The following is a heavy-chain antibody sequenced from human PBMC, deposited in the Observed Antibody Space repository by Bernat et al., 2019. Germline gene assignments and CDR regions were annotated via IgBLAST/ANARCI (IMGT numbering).Heavy chain of an antibody. J-gene: IGHJ4*02. CDR2: ISNDGSNK. Sequence: QVQLVESGGGVVQPGRSLRLSCAASGFTFSGYGMHWVRQAPGKGLEWVAVISNDGSNKDYADSVKGRFTISRDNSKNSLYLQMNSLRAEDTAVYYCARDGQGLTYYFDYWGQGIVVTVSS. CDR1: GFTFSGYG. V-gene: IGHV3-30*03. D-gene: IGHD6-19*01. CDR3: ARDGQGLTYYFDY.